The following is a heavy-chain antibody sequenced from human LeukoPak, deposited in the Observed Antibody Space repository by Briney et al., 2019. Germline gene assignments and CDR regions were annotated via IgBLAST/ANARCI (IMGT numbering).Heavy chain of an antibody. V-gene: IGHV3-21*01. Sequence: GGSLRLSCAASGFTFSTYDMNWVRQAPGKGLECVYSISSRSTSIYDADSVKGRFTISRDNAKNSLYLQMNSLRAEDTAVYWCARDYIAYDPLDYWGQGTLVTVSS. CDR1: GFTFSTYD. J-gene: IGHJ4*02. CDR2: ISSRSTSI. CDR3: ARDYIAYDPLDY. D-gene: IGHD3-3*01.